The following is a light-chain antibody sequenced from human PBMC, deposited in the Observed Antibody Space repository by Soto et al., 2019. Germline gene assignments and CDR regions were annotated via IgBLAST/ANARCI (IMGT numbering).Light chain of an antibody. V-gene: IGKV3-15*01. J-gene: IGKJ4*01. CDR2: GAS. CDR1: QGIGST. CDR3: QRYNSWPLT. Sequence: EIVMTQSPATLSVSPGERATLSCRASQGIGSTLAWYQQKPGQTPKLLIYGASTRATGVPARFSGGGSGTELTLTINSLQSEDFAVYYCQRYNSWPLTFGGGTKVEIK.